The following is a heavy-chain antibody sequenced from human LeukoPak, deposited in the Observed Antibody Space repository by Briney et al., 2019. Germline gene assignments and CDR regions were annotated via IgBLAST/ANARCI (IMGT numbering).Heavy chain of an antibody. Sequence: PGGSLRLSCAASGFTFSSYAMSWVRQAPGKGLEWVSAISGSGGSTYYADSVKGRFTISRDSSKNTLYLQMNSLRAEDTAVYYCAKSRSMVRGVIGNLGPPYFDYWGQGTLVTVSS. D-gene: IGHD3-10*01. J-gene: IGHJ4*02. CDR2: ISGSGGST. CDR3: AKSRSMVRGVIGNLGPPYFDY. CDR1: GFTFSSYA. V-gene: IGHV3-23*01.